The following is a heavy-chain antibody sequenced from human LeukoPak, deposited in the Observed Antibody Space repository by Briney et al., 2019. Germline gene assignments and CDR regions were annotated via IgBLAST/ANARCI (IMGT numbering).Heavy chain of an antibody. J-gene: IGHJ4*02. CDR2: IYYSGST. Sequence: SETLSLTCTVSGGSISSHYWSWIRQPPGKGLEWIGYIYYSGSTNYNPSLKSRVTISVDTSKNQFSLKLSSVTAADTAVYYCAREEGYSNTFDYWGQGTLVTVSS. CDR3: AREEGYSNTFDY. D-gene: IGHD4-11*01. V-gene: IGHV4-59*11. CDR1: GGSISSHY.